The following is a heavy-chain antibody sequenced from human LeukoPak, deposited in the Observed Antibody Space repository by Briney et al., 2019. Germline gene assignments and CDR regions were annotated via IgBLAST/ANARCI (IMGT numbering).Heavy chain of an antibody. D-gene: IGHD6-13*01. V-gene: IGHV3-66*01. J-gene: IGHJ6*03. Sequence: GGSLRLSCAASGFTVSSNDMNWVRQAPGKGLEWVSIIHIGNSTYYADSVKGRFTISRDNSKNTLYLQMNSLRAEDTAVYYCARVYSSSWYSGYLYMDVWGKGTTVTVSS. CDR1: GFTVSSND. CDR2: IHIGNST. CDR3: ARVYSSSWYSGYLYMDV.